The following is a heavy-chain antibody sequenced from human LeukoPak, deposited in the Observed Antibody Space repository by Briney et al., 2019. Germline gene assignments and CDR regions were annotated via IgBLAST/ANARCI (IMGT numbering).Heavy chain of an antibody. CDR3: ARVGIDYNGNILKYYFDY. D-gene: IGHD4-23*01. CDR1: GYSISSGYY. CDR2: IYHSRST. Sequence: SETLSLTCTVSGYSISSGYYWGWIRQPPGKGLEWIGSIYHSRSTYYNPSLKSRVTISVDTSKNQFSLKLSSVTAADTAVYYCARVGIDYNGNILKYYFDYWGQGTLVTVSS. J-gene: IGHJ4*02. V-gene: IGHV4-38-2*02.